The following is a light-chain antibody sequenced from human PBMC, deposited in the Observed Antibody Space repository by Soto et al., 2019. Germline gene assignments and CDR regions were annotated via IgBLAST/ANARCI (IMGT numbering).Light chain of an antibody. CDR3: QCYDSSLSAHVV. V-gene: IGLV1-40*01. CDR1: SSNIGAGYD. J-gene: IGLJ2*01. CDR2: GNS. Sequence: QSVLTQPPSVSGAPGQRVTISCTGSSSNIGAGYDVHWYQQLPGTAPKLLIYGNSNRPSGVPDRFSGSKSGTSASLAITGLQAEDEADYYCQCYDSSLSAHVVFGGGTKVTVL.